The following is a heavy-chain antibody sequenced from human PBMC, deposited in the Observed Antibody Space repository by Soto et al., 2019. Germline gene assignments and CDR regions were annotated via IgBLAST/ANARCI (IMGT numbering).Heavy chain of an antibody. CDR2: ISYDGSNK. Sequence: QVQLVESGGGVVQPGRSLRLSCAASGFTFSSYGMHWVRQAPGKGLEWVAVISYDGSNKYYADSVKGRFTISTDKSKNALYLQMDSLRAAETAVDYCARADGDYLKSPDYFDYWGQGTLVTVSS. D-gene: IGHD4-17*01. J-gene: IGHJ4*02. V-gene: IGHV3-30*03. CDR3: ARADGDYLKSPDYFDY. CDR1: GFTFSSYG.